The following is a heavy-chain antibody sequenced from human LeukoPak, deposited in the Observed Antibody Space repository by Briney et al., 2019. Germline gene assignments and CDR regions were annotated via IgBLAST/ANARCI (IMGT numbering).Heavy chain of an antibody. J-gene: IGHJ4*02. CDR2: IYHSGST. V-gene: IGHV4-38-2*02. CDR1: GYSISSGYY. CDR3: ARLHTGY. Sequence: PSETLSLTCTVSGYSISSGYYWGWIRQPPGKGLEWIGSIYHSGSTYYNPSLKSRVTISVDTSKNQFSLKLSSVTAADTAVYYCARLHTGYWGQGTLVTVSS.